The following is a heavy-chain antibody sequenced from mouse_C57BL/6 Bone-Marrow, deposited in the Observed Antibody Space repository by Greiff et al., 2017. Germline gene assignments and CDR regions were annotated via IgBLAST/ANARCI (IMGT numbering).Heavy chain of an antibody. CDR2: IDPENGDT. D-gene: IGHD2-3*01. CDR3: TTPLYCWFAY. J-gene: IGHJ3*01. V-gene: IGHV14-4*01. CDR1: GFNIKDDY. Sequence: EVQLQQSGAELVRPGASVKLSCTASGFNIKDDYMHWVKQRPEQGLEWIGWIDPENGDTENASKFQGKATITADTSSNTAYLQLSSLTSEDTAVYYCTTPLYCWFAYWGQGTLVTVSA.